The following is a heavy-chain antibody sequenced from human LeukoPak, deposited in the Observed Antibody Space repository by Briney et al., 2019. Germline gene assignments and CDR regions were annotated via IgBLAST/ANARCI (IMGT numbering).Heavy chain of an antibody. D-gene: IGHD2-15*01. CDR1: GFTFSSYW. CDR3: ARDPGRGSCFDY. V-gene: IGHV3-7*01. CDR2: IKQDGSEM. J-gene: IGHJ4*02. Sequence: GGSLRLSCAASGFTFSSYWMNWVRQAPEKRLEWVANIKQDGSEMYYVDSVKGRFTISRDNAKNSLYLQMNNLRVGDTAVYYCARDPGRGSCFDYWGQGTLVTVSS.